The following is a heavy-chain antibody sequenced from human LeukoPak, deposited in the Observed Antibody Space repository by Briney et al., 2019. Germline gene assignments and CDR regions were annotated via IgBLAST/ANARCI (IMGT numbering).Heavy chain of an antibody. D-gene: IGHD3-3*01. V-gene: IGHV1-69-2*01. CDR2: VDPEDGET. J-gene: IGHJ4*02. Sequence: ATVKISSKVLLSLVTDYYMHWVQQAPGKGLEWMGLVDPEDGETIYAEKFQGRVTINADTSTDTAYMELSSLRSEDTAVYYCATLGNDFWSGYPSRTFDYWGQGTLVTVSS. CDR1: LSLVTDYY. CDR3: ATLGNDFWSGYPSRTFDY.